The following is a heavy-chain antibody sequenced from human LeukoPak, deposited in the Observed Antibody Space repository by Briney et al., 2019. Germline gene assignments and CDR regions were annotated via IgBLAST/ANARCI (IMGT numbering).Heavy chain of an antibody. Sequence: PGGSLRLSCAASRFTFSSYGMHWVHQAPGKGLEWVAVIWYDGSNKYYADSVKGRFTISRDNSKNTLYLQMNSLRAEDTAVYYCARVAYDGSGPYGMDVWGQGTTVTVSS. V-gene: IGHV3-33*01. CDR2: IWYDGSNK. CDR1: RFTFSSYG. J-gene: IGHJ6*02. CDR3: ARVAYDGSGPYGMDV. D-gene: IGHD3-22*01.